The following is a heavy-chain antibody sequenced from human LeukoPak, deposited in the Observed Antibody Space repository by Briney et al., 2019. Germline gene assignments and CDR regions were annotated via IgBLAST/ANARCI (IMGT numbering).Heavy chain of an antibody. D-gene: IGHD2-2*01. CDR2: IIPIFGTA. CDR1: GGTFSSYA. CDR3: ARGPSPYYYYYMDV. V-gene: IGHV1-69*05. J-gene: IGHJ6*03. Sequence: SAKVSCKASGGTFSSYAISWVRQAPGQGLEWMGGIIPIFGTANYAQKFQGRVTITTDESTSTAYMELSSLRSEDTAVYYCARGPSPYYYYYMDVWGKGTTVTVSS.